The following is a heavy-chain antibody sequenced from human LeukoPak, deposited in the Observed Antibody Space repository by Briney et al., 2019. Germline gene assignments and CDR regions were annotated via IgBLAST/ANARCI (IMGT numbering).Heavy chain of an antibody. CDR1: GFTFSSYS. J-gene: IGHJ3*02. Sequence: GGPLRLSCAASGFTFSSYSMNWVRQAPGKGLEWVSSISSSSSYIYYADSVKGRFTISRDNAKNSLYLQMNSLRAEDTAVYYCARDGAGPGRAFDIWGQGTMVTVSS. CDR3: ARDGAGPGRAFDI. CDR2: ISSSSSYI. V-gene: IGHV3-21*01.